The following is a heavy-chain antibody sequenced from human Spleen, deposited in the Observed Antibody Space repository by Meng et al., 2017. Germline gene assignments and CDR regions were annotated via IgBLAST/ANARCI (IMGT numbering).Heavy chain of an antibody. D-gene: IGHD1-26*01. Sequence: GESLKISCAASGFTVSHNYMSWVRQAPGKGLEWVSVIYSGGNTYYADSVKGRFTISRDNSKNTLYLQMNSLRAEDTAVYYCARAQRGSGSYRGCDAFDIWGQGTMVTVSS. V-gene: IGHV3-66*01. CDR2: IYSGGNT. J-gene: IGHJ3*02. CDR1: GFTVSHNY. CDR3: ARAQRGSGSYRGCDAFDI.